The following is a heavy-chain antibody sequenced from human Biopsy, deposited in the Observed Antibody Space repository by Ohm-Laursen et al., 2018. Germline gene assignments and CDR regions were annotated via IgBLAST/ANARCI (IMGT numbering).Heavy chain of an antibody. Sequence: SLRLSCAASGFTFSSYEMNWVRQAPGKGLEWVSYISSSGSTLHYADSVKGRFTISRDNAKNSLYLQMNSLRAEDTAVYYCARDYPSYSSVWYREPIIHCWGQGTLVTVSS. J-gene: IGHJ4*02. CDR2: ISSSGSTL. CDR1: GFTFSSYE. D-gene: IGHD6-19*01. V-gene: IGHV3-48*03. CDR3: ARDYPSYSSVWYREPIIHC.